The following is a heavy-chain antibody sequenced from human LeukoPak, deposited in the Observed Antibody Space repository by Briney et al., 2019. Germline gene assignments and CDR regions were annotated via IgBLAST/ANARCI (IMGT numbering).Heavy chain of an antibody. CDR3: ARHVCGGGSCYLSGRAGY. V-gene: IGHV5-51*01. D-gene: IGHD2-15*01. Sequence: GESLKISCKGSGYSFTSYWIGWVRQMPGKGLEWMGIIYPGDSDTRYSPSFRGQVTISADKSIGTAYLQWSSLKASDTAMYYCARHVCGGGSCYLSGRAGYWGQGTLVTVSS. CDR1: GYSFTSYW. CDR2: IYPGDSDT. J-gene: IGHJ4*02.